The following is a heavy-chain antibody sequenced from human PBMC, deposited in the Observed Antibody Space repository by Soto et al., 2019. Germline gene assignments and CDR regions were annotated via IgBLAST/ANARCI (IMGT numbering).Heavy chain of an antibody. Sequence: PGGSLRLSCAASGFTFSSYSMNWVRQAPGKGLEWVSSISSSSSYIYYADSVKGRFTISRDNAKNSLYLQMNSLRAEDTAVYYCARAQYYDYVWGSRPSDYYGMDVWGQGTTVTVSS. CDR2: ISSSSSYI. V-gene: IGHV3-21*01. CDR1: GFTFSSYS. J-gene: IGHJ6*02. D-gene: IGHD3-16*01. CDR3: ARAQYYDYVWGSRPSDYYGMDV.